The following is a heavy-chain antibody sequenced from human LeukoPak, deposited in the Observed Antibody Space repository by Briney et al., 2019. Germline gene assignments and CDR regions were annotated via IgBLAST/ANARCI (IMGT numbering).Heavy chain of an antibody. J-gene: IGHJ4*02. D-gene: IGHD3-3*01. Sequence: ASVKVSCKASGYTFTGYYMHWVRQAPGQGLEWMGWINPNSGCTNYAQKLRGRVTMTRDTSISTAYMELSRLRSDDTAVYYCAREYDCWRGYFDFDYWGQGTMVTVSS. CDR3: AREYDCWRGYFDFDY. V-gene: IGHV1-2*02. CDR2: INPNSGCT. CDR1: GYTFTGYY.